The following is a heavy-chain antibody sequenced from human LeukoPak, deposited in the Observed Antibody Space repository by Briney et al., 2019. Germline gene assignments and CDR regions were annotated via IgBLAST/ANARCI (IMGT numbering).Heavy chain of an antibody. CDR2: ISYDGSNK. CDR1: GFTFSSYA. Sequence: PGGSLGLSCAASGFTFSSYAMHWVRQAPGKGLEWVAVISYDGSNKYYADSVKGRFTISRDNSKNTLYLQMNSLRAEDTAVYYCARGDYYYGSGSAFDIWGQGTMVTVSS. CDR3: ARGDYYYGSGSAFDI. J-gene: IGHJ3*02. D-gene: IGHD3-10*01. V-gene: IGHV3-30-3*01.